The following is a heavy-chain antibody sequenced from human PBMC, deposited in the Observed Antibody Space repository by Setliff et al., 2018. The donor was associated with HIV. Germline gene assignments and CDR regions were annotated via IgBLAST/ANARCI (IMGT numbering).Heavy chain of an antibody. CDR1: GFTFSSFA. CDR2: MSGSGGVT. Sequence: PGGSLRLSCAASGFTFSSFAMSWVRQAPGKGLGWVATMSGSGGVTYYADSMKGRFTISRDNSKNSLYLQMNTLRAEDTAVYYCAREGITGTTLHPYWGQGTLVTVSS. J-gene: IGHJ4*02. V-gene: IGHV3-23*01. D-gene: IGHD1-7*01. CDR3: AREGITGTTLHPY.